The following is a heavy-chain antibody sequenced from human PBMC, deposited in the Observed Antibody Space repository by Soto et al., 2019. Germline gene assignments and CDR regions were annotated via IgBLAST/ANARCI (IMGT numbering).Heavy chain of an antibody. V-gene: IGHV2-70*01. J-gene: IGHJ4*02. D-gene: IGHD1-26*01. CDR1: GFSLSTLGMS. CDR3: ARVSGSFQKGFDS. CDR2: IDWEDEK. Sequence: SGPTLVNPTQTLTLTCSFSGFSLSTLGMSVSWIRQPPGKALEWLALIDWEDEKYFSTSLQTRLSIFKDSSKSHVLLTITNVGPSDPATYFCARVSGSFQKGFDSWGQGTLFTVSS.